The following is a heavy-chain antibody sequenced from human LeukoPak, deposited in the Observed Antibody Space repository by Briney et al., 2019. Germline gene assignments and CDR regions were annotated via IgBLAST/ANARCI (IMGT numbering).Heavy chain of an antibody. CDR2: FDPEDGET. Sequence: GASVKVSCKVSGYTLTELSMHWVRQAPGKGLEWMGGFDPEDGETIYAQKFQGRVTITADKSTSTAYMELSSRRPEDTAVYYCARVAVAGHFDYWGQGTLVTVSS. D-gene: IGHD6-19*01. CDR1: GYTLTELS. V-gene: IGHV1-24*01. CDR3: ARVAVAGHFDY. J-gene: IGHJ4*02.